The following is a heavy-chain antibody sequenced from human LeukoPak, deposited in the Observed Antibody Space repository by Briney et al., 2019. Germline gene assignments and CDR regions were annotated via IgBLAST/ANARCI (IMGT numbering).Heavy chain of an antibody. CDR1: GFTFSSYS. CDR3: ARGAPGSSQPVDY. Sequence: PGGSLRLSCAASGFTFSSYSMNWVRQAPGKGLEWVSSISSSSSYIYYADSVKGRFTISRDNAKNSLYLRMNSLRAEDTAVYYCARGAPGSSQPVDYWGQGTLVTVSS. CDR2: ISSSSSYI. J-gene: IGHJ4*02. D-gene: IGHD6-13*01. V-gene: IGHV3-21*01.